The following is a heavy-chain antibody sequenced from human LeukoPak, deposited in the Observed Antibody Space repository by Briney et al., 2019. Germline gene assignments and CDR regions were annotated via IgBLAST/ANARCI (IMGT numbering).Heavy chain of an antibody. D-gene: IGHD4-11*01. Sequence: PGESVRLSCAASGFTFRSYSLTWVRQAPGKGLEWVSDISTDSRYIYYADSVQGRFTISRDNAKNSLYLQMNSLRDEDTAVYYCVRDAAYSAFNMWGQGTMVTVSS. J-gene: IGHJ3*02. CDR3: VRDAAYSAFNM. CDR1: GFTFRSYS. V-gene: IGHV3-21*01. CDR2: ISTDSRYI.